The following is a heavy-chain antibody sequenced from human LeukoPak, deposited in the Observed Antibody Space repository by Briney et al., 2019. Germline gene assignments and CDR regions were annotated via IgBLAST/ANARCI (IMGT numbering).Heavy chain of an antibody. CDR3: VREGRVSGYDFDC. Sequence: GGSLRLSCAASGFTFSSYWMHWVRQVPGKGLVWVSRINSDGSSITYADSVKGRFTISRDNARNTLYLQMNSLRVEDTAVYYCVREGRVSGYDFDCWGQGALVTVSS. CDR1: GFTFSSYW. V-gene: IGHV3-74*03. CDR2: INSDGSSI. D-gene: IGHD5-12*01. J-gene: IGHJ4*02.